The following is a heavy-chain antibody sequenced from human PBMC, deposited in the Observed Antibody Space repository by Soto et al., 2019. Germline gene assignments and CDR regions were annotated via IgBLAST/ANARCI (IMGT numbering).Heavy chain of an antibody. V-gene: IGHV4-59*08. Sequence: QVQLQESGPGLVKPSETLSLTCTVSGGSISSYYWSWIRQPPGKGLEWIGYIYYSGSTNYNPSLKIRVTISVDTSKNQFTLKLNSMTAVDTAVYYCARHNYGSGSTYFDYWGQGTLVSVSS. CDR3: ARHNYGSGSTYFDY. D-gene: IGHD3-10*01. CDR1: GGSISSYY. J-gene: IGHJ4*02. CDR2: IYYSGST.